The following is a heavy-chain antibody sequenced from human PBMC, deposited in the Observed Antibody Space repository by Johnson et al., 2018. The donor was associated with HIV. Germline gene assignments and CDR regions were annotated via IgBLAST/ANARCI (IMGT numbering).Heavy chain of an antibody. Sequence: VQLVESGGGVVRPGGSLRLSCAASGFTFDDYGMSWVRQAPGKGLEWVSGINWNGGSTSYADSVKGRFTISRDNAKNSLYLQMNSLRAEDTAVYYCARGPTYYYDSSGYWSDAFDIWGQGTMVTVSS. J-gene: IGHJ3*02. D-gene: IGHD3-22*01. CDR1: GFTFDDYG. CDR3: ARGPTYYYDSSGYWSDAFDI. V-gene: IGHV3-20*04. CDR2: INWNGGST.